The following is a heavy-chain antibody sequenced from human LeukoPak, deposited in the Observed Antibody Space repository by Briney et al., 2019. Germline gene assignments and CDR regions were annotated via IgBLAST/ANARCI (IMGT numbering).Heavy chain of an antibody. Sequence: SETLSLTCTVSGGSISSYYWSWIGQPAGKGLEWIGRIYTSGSTNYNPSLKSRVTISVDKSKNQFSLKLSSVTAADTAVYYCAREGLIAVAGKTLGAYFDYWGQGTLVTVSS. D-gene: IGHD6-19*01. CDR3: AREGLIAVAGKTLGAYFDY. CDR1: GGSISSYY. V-gene: IGHV4-4*07. J-gene: IGHJ4*02. CDR2: IYTSGST.